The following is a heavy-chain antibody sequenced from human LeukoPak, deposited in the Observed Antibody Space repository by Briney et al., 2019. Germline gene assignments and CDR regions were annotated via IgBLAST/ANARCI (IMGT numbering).Heavy chain of an antibody. CDR2: ISSSGST. CDR3: ARWPTTRGTFDI. J-gene: IGHJ3*02. CDR1: GGSITTYY. V-gene: IGHV4-4*07. D-gene: IGHD1-26*01. Sequence: SETLSLTCTVSGGSITTYYWNWIRQPAGKGLEWIGRISSSGSTNYNASLKSRVTLPVDTSKNQFSLKLNSVTAADTAMYYCARWPTTRGTFDIWGQGSMVTVSS.